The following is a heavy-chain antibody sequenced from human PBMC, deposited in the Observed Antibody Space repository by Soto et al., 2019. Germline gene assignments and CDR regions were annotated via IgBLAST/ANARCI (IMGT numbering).Heavy chain of an antibody. J-gene: IGHJ6*02. CDR3: ARLKRSGYDRGDSYYHTMDV. CDR2: ILPMFGAV. Sequence: QMQLVQSGAEVKKSGSSVKVSCKASGGTSSNFVITWVRQVPGQGLEWLGGILPMFGAVKYAQKFQDRLTITADSSTNTAAMELGSLRPDDTAVYYCARLKRSGYDRGDSYYHTMDVWGHGTTVTVS. V-gene: IGHV1-69*06. CDR1: GGTSSNFV. D-gene: IGHD2-21*02.